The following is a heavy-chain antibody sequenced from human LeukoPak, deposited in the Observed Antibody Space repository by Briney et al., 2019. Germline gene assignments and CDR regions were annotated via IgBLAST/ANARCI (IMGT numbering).Heavy chain of an antibody. V-gene: IGHV3-23*01. J-gene: IGHJ4*02. CDR3: AKDHSPPYYYDSSALDY. Sequence: QPGGSLRLSCAASGFTFSSYAMSWVRQAPGKGLEWVSAISVSGGSTYYADSVKGRFTIPRDNSKNTLYLQMNSLRAEDTAVYYCAKDHSPPYYYDSSALDYWGQGTLVTVSS. D-gene: IGHD3-22*01. CDR1: GFTFSSYA. CDR2: ISVSGGST.